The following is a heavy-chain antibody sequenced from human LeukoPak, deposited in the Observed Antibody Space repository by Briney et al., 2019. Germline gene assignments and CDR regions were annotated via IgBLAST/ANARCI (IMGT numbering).Heavy chain of an antibody. J-gene: IGHJ3*02. CDR1: GFTFSSYA. V-gene: IGHV3-9*03. CDR3: ATQSARGAFDI. D-gene: IGHD6-25*01. CDR2: ISWNSGTK. Sequence: PGGSLRLSCAASGFTFSSYAMSWVRQAPGKGLEWVSGISWNSGTKGYADSVKGRFTISRDNAKNSLYLQMNSLRAEDMALYYCATQSARGAFDIWGQGTMVTVSS.